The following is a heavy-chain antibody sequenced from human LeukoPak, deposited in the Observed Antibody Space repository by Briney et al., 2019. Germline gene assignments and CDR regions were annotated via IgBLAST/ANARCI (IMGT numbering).Heavy chain of an antibody. CDR1: GFTFSGYY. V-gene: IGHV3-11*05. CDR3: AKGPNFWLTPIAFAI. CDR2: ISSSSSYT. Sequence: GGSLRLSCAASGFTFSGYYMSWIRQAPGKGLEWVSYISSSSSYTNYADSVKGRFTISRDNSKNTLSLHMSSLRAEDAAVYYCAKGPNFWLTPIAFAIWGQGTMVTVSS. J-gene: IGHJ3*02. D-gene: IGHD3-3*01.